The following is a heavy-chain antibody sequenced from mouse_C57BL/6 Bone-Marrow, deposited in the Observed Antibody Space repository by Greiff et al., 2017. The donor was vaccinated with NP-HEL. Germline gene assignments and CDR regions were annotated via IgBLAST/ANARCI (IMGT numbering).Heavy chain of an antibody. D-gene: IGHD1-1*01. V-gene: IGHV14-4*01. Sequence: VQLQQSGAELVRPGASVKLSCTASGFNIKDDYMHWVKQRPEQGLAWIGWLDPENGDTEYASKFQGKATITADTSANTAYLQLSSLTSEDTAGYDCTTPPGYGSSFAWVAYWGQGTLVTVSA. CDR3: TTPPGYGSSFAWVAY. CDR2: LDPENGDT. J-gene: IGHJ3*01. CDR1: GFNIKDDY.